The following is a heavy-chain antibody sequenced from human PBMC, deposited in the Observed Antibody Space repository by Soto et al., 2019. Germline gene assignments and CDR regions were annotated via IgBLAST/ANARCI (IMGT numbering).Heavy chain of an antibody. J-gene: IGHJ4*02. D-gene: IGHD6-13*01. V-gene: IGHV3-33*01. CDR2: IWYDGSNK. CDR1: GFTFSSYG. Sequence: GGSLRLSCAASGFTFSSYGMHWVRQAPGKGLEWVAVIWYDGSNKYYADSVKGRFTISRDNSKNTLYLQMNSLRAEDTAVYYCARDVAYSRFDYWGQGTLVTVSS. CDR3: ARDVAYSRFDY.